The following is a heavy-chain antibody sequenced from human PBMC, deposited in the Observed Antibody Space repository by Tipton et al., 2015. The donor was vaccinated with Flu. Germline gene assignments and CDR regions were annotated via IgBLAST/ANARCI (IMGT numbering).Heavy chain of an antibody. Sequence: TLSLTCTVSGGSISNSSYYWGWIRQPPGKGLEWIGSIYYSGSTYYNPSLKSRVTISVDTSKNQFSLKLSSVTAADTAVYYCARGLVVPAADYWGQGTLVTLSS. D-gene: IGHD2-2*01. CDR2: IYYSGST. CDR3: ARGLVVPAADY. CDR1: GGSISNSSYY. J-gene: IGHJ4*02. V-gene: IGHV4-39*07.